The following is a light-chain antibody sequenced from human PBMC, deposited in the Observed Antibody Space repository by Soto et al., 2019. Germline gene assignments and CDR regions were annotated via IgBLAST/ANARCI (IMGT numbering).Light chain of an antibody. CDR2: GAS. V-gene: IGKV3-20*01. CDR1: QSVGTS. Sequence: EIVLTQSPVTLSLSPGERGTLSCRASQSVGTSLALYQQKPGQAPRLLIYGASNRATGIPDRFSGSGSGTDFTLTISKLEPEDFAVYHCQQYGGSPRTFGQGTKVDIK. J-gene: IGKJ1*01. CDR3: QQYGGSPRT.